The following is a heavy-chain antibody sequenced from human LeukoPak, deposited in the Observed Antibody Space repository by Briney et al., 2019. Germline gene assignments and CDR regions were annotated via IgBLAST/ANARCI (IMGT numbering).Heavy chain of an antibody. V-gene: IGHV4-34*01. J-gene: IGHJ6*03. CDR2: INHSGST. D-gene: IGHD3-3*01. CDR1: GGSFSSYY. Sequence: SETLSLTCAVYGGSFSSYYWSWIRHPPGKGLELIGEINHSGSTNYNPSLKSRVTISVDTSKNQFSLKLSSVTAADTAVYYCARDITIFGVVQSPRGNMDVWGKGTTVTVSS. CDR3: ARDITIFGVVQSPRGNMDV.